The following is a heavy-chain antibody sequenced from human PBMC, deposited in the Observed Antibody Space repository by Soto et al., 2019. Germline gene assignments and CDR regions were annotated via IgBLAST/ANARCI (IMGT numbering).Heavy chain of an antibody. V-gene: IGHV3-30*18. CDR3: AKDRWLRLGGDY. D-gene: IGHD5-12*01. CDR1: VFTFSSFC. J-gene: IGHJ4*02. CDR2: ISYDGSDK. Sequence: VGSLRLSCASSVFTFSSFCMHCVRHSPGKGLEWVAVISYDGSDKYYADSVKGRFTISRDNSKNTLYLQMNSLRAEDTAVYYCAKDRWLRLGGDYWGQGTLVTVSS.